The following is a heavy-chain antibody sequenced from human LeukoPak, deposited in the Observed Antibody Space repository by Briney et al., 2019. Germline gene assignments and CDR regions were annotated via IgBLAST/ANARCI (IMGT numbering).Heavy chain of an antibody. V-gene: IGHV3-48*03. J-gene: IGHJ4*02. CDR2: ISSSSSTI. D-gene: IGHD4/OR15-4a*01. CDR3: ARELGCDF. CDR1: GFAFSTFE. Sequence: GGSLRLSCAASGFAFSTFEMNWVRQAPGKGLEWVSYISSSSSTIYYADSVKGRFTISRDNDRNSLYLQMNSLRTKDTAIYYCARELGCDFWGQGTLVTVSS.